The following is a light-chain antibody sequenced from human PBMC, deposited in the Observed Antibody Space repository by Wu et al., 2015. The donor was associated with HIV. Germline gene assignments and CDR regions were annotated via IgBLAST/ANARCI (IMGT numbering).Light chain of an antibody. CDR3: QQSDTTPWT. CDR2: AAS. J-gene: IGKJ1*01. Sequence: DIQMTQSPSSLSASIGDRVTITCRASQNITNFLTWYQQKPGKAPYLLIYAASSLQSGVPSRLSGSGSGTDFTLSIKSLQPEDFATYYCQQSDTTPWTFGQGTKVEIK. CDR1: QNITNF. V-gene: IGKV1-39*01.